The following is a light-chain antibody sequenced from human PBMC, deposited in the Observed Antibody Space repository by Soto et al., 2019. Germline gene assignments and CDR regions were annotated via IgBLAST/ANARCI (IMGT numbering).Light chain of an antibody. CDR1: HSVSSL. J-gene: IGKJ4*01. CDR3: HQYQNWPQA. V-gene: IGKV3-15*01. CDR2: GAF. Sequence: EIVITQSPATLSVSPGERTTLSCSACHSVSSLLAWYHRKPGQAPRLLIHGAFTRATGIPARFSGSGSATACTLTISSLQSEDFAVYYCHQYQNWPQAFGGATKVVIK.